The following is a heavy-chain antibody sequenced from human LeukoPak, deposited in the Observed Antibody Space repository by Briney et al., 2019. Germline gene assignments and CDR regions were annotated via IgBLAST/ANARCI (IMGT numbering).Heavy chain of an antibody. V-gene: IGHV6-1*01. CDR1: GDSVSSNSAA. CDR3: ARDFRQQLVPPRYYYYGMDV. J-gene: IGHJ6*02. CDR2: TYYRSKWYN. D-gene: IGHD6-13*01. Sequence: SQTLSLTCAISGDSVSSNSAAWNWIRQSPSRDLEWLGRTYYRSKWYNDYAVSVKSRITINPDTSKNQFSLQLNSVTPEDTAVYYCARDFRQQLVPPRYYYYGMDVWGQGTTVTVSS.